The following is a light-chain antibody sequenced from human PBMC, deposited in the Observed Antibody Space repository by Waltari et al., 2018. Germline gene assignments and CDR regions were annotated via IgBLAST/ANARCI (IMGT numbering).Light chain of an antibody. CDR3: QQYGSSPYT. Sequence: EIVLPQSPGTLSLSPGERAPPSCRASQSVSSSYLAWYQQKPGQAPRLLIYGASSRATGIPDRFSGSGSGTDFTLTISRLEPEDFAVYYCQQYGSSPYTFGQGTKLEIK. CDR2: GAS. V-gene: IGKV3-20*01. CDR1: QSVSSSY. J-gene: IGKJ2*01.